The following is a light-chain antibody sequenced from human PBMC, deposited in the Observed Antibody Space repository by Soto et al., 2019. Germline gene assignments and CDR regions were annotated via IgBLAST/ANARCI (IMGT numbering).Light chain of an antibody. Sequence: DIQMTQSPSSLSASVGDRVTITCQASQDISNYLNWYQQKPGKAPKLLIYAASSLQSGVPSRFSGSGSGTNFTLTIDSLQPEDFATYYCQQSYSIWWTFGQGT. J-gene: IGKJ1*01. CDR1: QDISNY. V-gene: IGKV1-39*01. CDR3: QQSYSIWWT. CDR2: AAS.